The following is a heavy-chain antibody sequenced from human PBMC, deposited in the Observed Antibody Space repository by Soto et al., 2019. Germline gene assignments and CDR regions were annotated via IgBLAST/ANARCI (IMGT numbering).Heavy chain of an antibody. CDR2: IIPIFGTA. CDR1: GGTFSSYA. J-gene: IGHJ6*02. D-gene: IGHD2-2*01. Sequence: QVQLVQSGAEVKKPGSSVKVSCKASGGTFSSYAISWVRQAPGQGLEWMGGIIPIFGTANYAQKFQGRVTITADESTSTAYMALSSLRSEDTAVYYCARECSSTSCPNYHYYYYYGMDVWGQGTTVTVSS. CDR3: ARECSSTSCPNYHYYYYYGMDV. V-gene: IGHV1-69*01.